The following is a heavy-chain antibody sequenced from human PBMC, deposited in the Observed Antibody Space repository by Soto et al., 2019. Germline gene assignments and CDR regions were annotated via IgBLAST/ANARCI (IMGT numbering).Heavy chain of an antibody. CDR1: GGSISIYY. CDR3: ARVGSGFVRGFDY. CDR2: IYYTGST. V-gene: IGHV4-59*01. D-gene: IGHD5-12*01. Sequence: SETLSLTCSVSGGSISIYYWTWIRQSPGRGLEWIGDIYYTGSTNYNPSLESRVTISLDTSKNQFSLRLTSVTAADTAVYYCARVGSGFVRGFDYWGQGTLVTVSS. J-gene: IGHJ4*02.